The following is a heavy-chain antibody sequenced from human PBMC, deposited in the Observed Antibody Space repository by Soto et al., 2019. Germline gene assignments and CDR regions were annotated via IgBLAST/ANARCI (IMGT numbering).Heavy chain of an antibody. V-gene: IGHV3-11*01. CDR3: ARVRIAATPTIDY. J-gene: IGHJ4*02. CDR2: ISSSGSTI. Sequence: GGSLRLSCAASGFTFSDYYMSWIRQAPGKELEWVSYISSSGSTIYYADSVKGRFTISRDNAKNSLYLQMNSLRAEDKAVYYCARVRIAATPTIDYWGQGTLVTVSS. D-gene: IGHD6-25*01. CDR1: GFTFSDYY.